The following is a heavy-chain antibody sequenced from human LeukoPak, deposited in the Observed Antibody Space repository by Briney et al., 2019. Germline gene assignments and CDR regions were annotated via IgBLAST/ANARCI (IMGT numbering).Heavy chain of an antibody. CDR2: IYYSGST. Sequence: PSETLSLTCTVSGGSVSSGSYYWSWIRQPPGKGLEWIGYIYYSGSTYYNPSLKSRVTISVDTSKNQFSLKLSSVTAADTAVYYCARGGQLLLFYGMDVWGQGTTVTVSS. V-gene: IGHV4-31*03. CDR1: GGSVSSGSYY. CDR3: ARGGQLLLFYGMDV. D-gene: IGHD2-2*01. J-gene: IGHJ6*02.